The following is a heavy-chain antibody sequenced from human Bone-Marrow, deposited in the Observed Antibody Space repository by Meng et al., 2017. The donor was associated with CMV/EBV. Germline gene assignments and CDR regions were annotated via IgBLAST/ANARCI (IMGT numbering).Heavy chain of an antibody. CDR3: ARDSGYGSVTTPEDSSFDI. CDR1: GFTYSNYW. D-gene: IGHD3-10*01. Sequence: GGSLRLSCAASGFTYSNYWMTWVRQAPEKGLEWVAIINQDGSDKYYVDSVKGRFTISRDNAKDSLYLQMSSLRPDDTAVYYCARDSGYGSVTTPEDSSFDIWGQGTMVTVSS. CDR2: INQDGSDK. V-gene: IGHV3-7*01. J-gene: IGHJ3*02.